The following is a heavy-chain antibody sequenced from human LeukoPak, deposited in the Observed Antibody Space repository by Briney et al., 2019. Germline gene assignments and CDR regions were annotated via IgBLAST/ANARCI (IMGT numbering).Heavy chain of an antibody. CDR1: GASVSSGLYN. CDR2: LDTSGKT. J-gene: IGHJ6*03. CDR3: ARAVDDFYYYMDV. V-gene: IGHV4-61*02. D-gene: IGHD6-19*01. Sequence: SETLSLTCTVSGASVSSGLYNWNWIRQPAGEGLEWIGRLDTSGKTKYNPSLKSRVTMSVVTSKNQSSLKLRSVTAADTAVYYCARAVDDFYYYMDVWGKGTTVTVSS.